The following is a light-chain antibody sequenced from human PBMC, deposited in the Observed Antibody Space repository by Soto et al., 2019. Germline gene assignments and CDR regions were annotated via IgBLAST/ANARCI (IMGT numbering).Light chain of an antibody. CDR1: QSISSY. CDR3: QQSYSTPPAAT. Sequence: DIQMTQSPSSLSASVGDRVTITCRPRQSISSYLNWYQQKPGKAPKLLIYAASSLQSGVPSRFSVSGSGTDFTLTISSLQPEDFATYYCQQSYSTPPAATFGQGTRLEIK. CDR2: AAS. V-gene: IGKV1-39*01. J-gene: IGKJ5*01.